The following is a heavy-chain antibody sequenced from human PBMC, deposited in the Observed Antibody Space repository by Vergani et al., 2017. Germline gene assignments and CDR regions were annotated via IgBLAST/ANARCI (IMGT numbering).Heavy chain of an antibody. V-gene: IGHV1-69*01. CDR1: GGTFSSYA. J-gene: IGHJ4*02. D-gene: IGHD6-19*01. Sequence: QVQLVQSGAEVKKPGSSEKVSCKASGGTFSSYAISWVRQAPGQGLEWMGGINPIFGTANYAQKFQGRVTITADESTRTAYMELSSLRSEDTAVYYCARDRLYSSGWYDYWGQGTLVTVSS. CDR2: INPIFGTA. CDR3: ARDRLYSSGWYDY.